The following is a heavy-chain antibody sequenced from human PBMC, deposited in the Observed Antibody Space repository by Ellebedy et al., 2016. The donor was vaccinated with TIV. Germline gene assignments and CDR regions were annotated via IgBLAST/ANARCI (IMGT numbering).Heavy chain of an antibody. Sequence: GESLKISCAASDATFTTFDVNWARQAPGKGLEWISSITSDSRTIYYADSVKGRFTISRDNAKNSLYLQMNSLRVEDTAVYYCVSGQSSGGYYYYGMDVWGQGTTVTVSS. J-gene: IGHJ6*02. CDR2: ITSDSRTI. CDR1: DATFTTFD. V-gene: IGHV3-48*03. CDR3: VSGQSSGGYYYYGMDV. D-gene: IGHD6-19*01.